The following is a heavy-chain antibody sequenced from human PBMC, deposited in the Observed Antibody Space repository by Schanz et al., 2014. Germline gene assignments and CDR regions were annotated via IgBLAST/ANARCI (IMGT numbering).Heavy chain of an antibody. CDR3: ARENLNWEAFDI. CDR2: IKGDSSVK. D-gene: IGHD7-27*01. V-gene: IGHV3-7*03. CDR1: RFIFDGYA. J-gene: IGHJ3*02. Sequence: VQLVESGGGVVQPGGSLRLSCAAPRFIFDGYAMHWVRQAPGKGLEWVANIKGDSSVKAYVDSVRGRFTLSRDNVKNSLYLEMTSLRGEDTAVYYCARENLNWEAFDIWGQGTVVTVSS.